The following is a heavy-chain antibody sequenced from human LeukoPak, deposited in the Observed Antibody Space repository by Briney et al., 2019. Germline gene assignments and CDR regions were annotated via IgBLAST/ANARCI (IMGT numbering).Heavy chain of an antibody. Sequence: GGSLRLSCAASGFNFSNYTIHWVRQAPGKGPQWVAVITYDGTNTYYADSVKGRFTISRDNAKNSLYLQMNSLRAEDTAVYYCARDPKPFRYCSSTSCYLYWGQGTLVTVSS. CDR3: ARDPKPFRYCSSTSCYLY. CDR2: ITYDGTNT. D-gene: IGHD2-2*01. CDR1: GFNFSNYT. V-gene: IGHV3-30-3*01. J-gene: IGHJ4*02.